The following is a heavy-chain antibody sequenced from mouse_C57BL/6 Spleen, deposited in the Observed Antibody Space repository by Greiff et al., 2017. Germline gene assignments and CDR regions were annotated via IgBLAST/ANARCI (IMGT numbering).Heavy chain of an antibody. CDR1: GYAFTNYL. J-gene: IGHJ4*01. V-gene: IGHV1-54*01. CDR2: INPGSGGT. CDR3: ARHPLKGAMDY. D-gene: IGHD6-1*01. Sequence: QVQLQQPGAELVRPGTSVKVSCKASGYAFTNYLIEWVKQRPGQGLEWIGVINPGSGGTNYNEKFKGKATLTADKSSSTAYMQLSSLTSEDSAVYFCARHPLKGAMDYWGQGTSVTVSS.